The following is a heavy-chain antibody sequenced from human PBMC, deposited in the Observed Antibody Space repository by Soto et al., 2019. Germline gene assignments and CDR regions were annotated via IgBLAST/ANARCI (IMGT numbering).Heavy chain of an antibody. J-gene: IGHJ6*01. CDR2: IFYTGGT. CDR1: GVSIDKYY. CDR3: ARGIQPPTLSPWAV. D-gene: IGHD1-1*01. V-gene: IGHV4-59*01. Sequence: PSETLSLTCNVSGVSIDKYYWTWIRQSPGRGLEWIGYIFYTGGTNYNPSLKSRVTISADVSKSQVSLKMTSVTAADTALYYCARGIQPPTLSPWAVWGQGSPVTVSS.